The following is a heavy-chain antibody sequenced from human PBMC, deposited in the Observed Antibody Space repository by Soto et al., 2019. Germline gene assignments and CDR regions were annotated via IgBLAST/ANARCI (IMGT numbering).Heavy chain of an antibody. V-gene: IGHV1-18*01. D-gene: IGHD2-2*01. Sequence: QVQLVQSGAEVKKPGASVKVSCKASGYTFTSYGISWVRQDPGQGLEWIGWISAYNGNTNYAQKLQGRVTMTTDTSTSTAYMELRSLRSDDTAVYYCARVRRGPIVVVPAAVDYWGQGTLVTVSS. CDR1: GYTFTSYG. J-gene: IGHJ4*02. CDR3: ARVRRGPIVVVPAAVDY. CDR2: ISAYNGNT.